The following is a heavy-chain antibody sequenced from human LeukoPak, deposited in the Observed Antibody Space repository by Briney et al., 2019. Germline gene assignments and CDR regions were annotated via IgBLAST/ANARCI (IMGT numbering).Heavy chain of an antibody. CDR3: ARDHSSGWLGMDV. J-gene: IGHJ6*02. CDR1: GFTVSSNY. D-gene: IGHD6-19*01. CDR2: IYSGGST. Sequence: PGGSLRLSCAASGFTVSSNYMSWVRQAPGKGLEWVSVIYSGGSTYYADSVKGRFTISRDNSKNTLYLQMNSLRAEDTAVHYCARDHSSGWLGMDVWGQGTRDRVSS. V-gene: IGHV3-66*01.